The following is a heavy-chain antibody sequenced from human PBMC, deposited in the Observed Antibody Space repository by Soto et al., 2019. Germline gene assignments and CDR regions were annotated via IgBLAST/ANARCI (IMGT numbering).Heavy chain of an antibody. CDR2: IDPSDSYT. CDR1: GYSFTSYW. Sequence: GESLKISCKASGYSFTSYWITWVRQMPGKGLEWMGKIDPSDSYTNYSPSFQGHVTISADKSITTAYLQWSSLKASDTAMYYCARRNSGSSDAFDIWGQGTMVTVSS. CDR3: ARRNSGSSDAFDI. V-gene: IGHV5-10-1*01. J-gene: IGHJ3*02. D-gene: IGHD3-10*01.